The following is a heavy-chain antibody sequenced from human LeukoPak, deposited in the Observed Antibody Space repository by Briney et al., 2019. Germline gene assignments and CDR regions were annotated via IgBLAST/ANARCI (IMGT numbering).Heavy chain of an antibody. CDR1: GGSFSGYY. CDR2: INHSGST. V-gene: IGHV4-34*01. Sequence: PSETLSLTCAGYGGSFSGYYWSWIRQPPGKGLEWIGEINHSGSTNYNPSLKSRVTISVDTSKNQFSLKLSSVTAADTAVYYCARGYYYDSSGYPILGWFDPWGQGTLVTVSS. D-gene: IGHD3-22*01. CDR3: ARGYYYDSSGYPILGWFDP. J-gene: IGHJ5*02.